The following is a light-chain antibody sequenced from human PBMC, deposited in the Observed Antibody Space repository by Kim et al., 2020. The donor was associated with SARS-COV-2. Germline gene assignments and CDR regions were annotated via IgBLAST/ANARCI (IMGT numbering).Light chain of an antibody. CDR2: AAS. CDR1: QSISSH. Sequence: ASVGDRVTITCRPSQSISSHLNWYHQKPGRAPKLLFYAASTLQGGVPSRFSGSGSETDFTLTISSLQPEDFGTYFCQQSYITPFTFGPGTKVDIK. CDR3: QQSYITPFT. J-gene: IGKJ3*01. V-gene: IGKV1-39*01.